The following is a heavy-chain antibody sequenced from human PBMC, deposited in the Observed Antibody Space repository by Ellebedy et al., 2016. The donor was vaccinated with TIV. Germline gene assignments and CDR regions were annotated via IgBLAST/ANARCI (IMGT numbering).Heavy chain of an antibody. CDR2: ISYDGSNK. CDR1: GFTFSSYG. D-gene: IGHD5-18*01. Sequence: GGSLRLSCAASGFTFSSYGMHWVRQAPGKGLEWVAVISYDGSNKYYADSVKGRFTISRDNSKNTLYLQMNSLRAEDTAVYYCAKDVDTAMAYWYFDLWGRGTLVTVSS. V-gene: IGHV3-30*18. J-gene: IGHJ2*01. CDR3: AKDVDTAMAYWYFDL.